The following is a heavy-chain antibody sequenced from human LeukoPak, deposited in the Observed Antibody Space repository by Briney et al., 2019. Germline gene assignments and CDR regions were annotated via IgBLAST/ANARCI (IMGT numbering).Heavy chain of an antibody. CDR2: ISYDGSNK. CDR1: GFTFSSYG. CDR3: AKDRRDSSGYYGVFDY. D-gene: IGHD3-22*01. Sequence: GGSLRLSCAASGFTFSSYGMHWVRQAPGKGLEWVAVISYDGSNKYYADSVKGRFTISRDNSKNTLYLQMNSLRAEDTAVYYCAKDRRDSSGYYGVFDYWGQGTLVTVSS. V-gene: IGHV3-30*18. J-gene: IGHJ4*02.